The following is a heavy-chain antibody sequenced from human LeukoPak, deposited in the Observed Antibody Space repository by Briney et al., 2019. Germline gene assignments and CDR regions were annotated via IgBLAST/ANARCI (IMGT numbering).Heavy chain of an antibody. Sequence: GGSLRLSCAASGFTFSSYWMHWVRQAPGKGLVWVSRIKSDGNTNYADSVKGRFTISRGNAKNTVSLQMNSLRAEDTGVYYCARAPSEIGGYYPEYFRHWGQGTLVTVSS. V-gene: IGHV3-74*01. J-gene: IGHJ1*01. CDR2: IKSDGNT. CDR1: GFTFSSYW. D-gene: IGHD3-22*01. CDR3: ARAPSEIGGYYPEYFRH.